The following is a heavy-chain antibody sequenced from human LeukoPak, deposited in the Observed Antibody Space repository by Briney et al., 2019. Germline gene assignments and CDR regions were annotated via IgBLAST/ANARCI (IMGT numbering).Heavy chain of an antibody. D-gene: IGHD2-15*01. CDR2: IYTSGST. CDR3: ARPYCSGGSCYYDY. V-gene: IGHV4-4*07. J-gene: IGHJ4*02. Sequence: SETLSLTCTVSGGSISSYYWSWIRQPAGKGLEWIGRIYTSGSTNYNPSLKSRVTMSVDTSKNQFSLKLGSVTAADTAVYYCARPYCSGGSCYYDYWGQGTLVTVSS. CDR1: GGSISSYY.